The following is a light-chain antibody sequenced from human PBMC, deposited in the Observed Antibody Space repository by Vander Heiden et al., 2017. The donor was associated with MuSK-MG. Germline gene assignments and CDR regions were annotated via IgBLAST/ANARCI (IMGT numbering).Light chain of an antibody. Sequence: YELTQPSSVSVPPGQTARITCSGDVLGRKYARWFQQKPGQAPLLLIYKDSERPSGIPERFSGSSSRTTITLTISGAQVEDEAEYYCYCATDNYLGLFGGGTKLTVL. CDR2: KDS. CDR3: YCATDNYLGL. V-gene: IGLV3-27*01. J-gene: IGLJ2*01. CDR1: VLGRKY.